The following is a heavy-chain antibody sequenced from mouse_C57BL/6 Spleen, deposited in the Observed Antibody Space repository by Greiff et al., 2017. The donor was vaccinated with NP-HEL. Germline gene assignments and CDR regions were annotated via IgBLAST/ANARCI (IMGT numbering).Heavy chain of an antibody. CDR3: ARNLAMDY. J-gene: IGHJ4*01. CDR2: ISNGGGST. V-gene: IGHV5-12*01. Sequence: EVQLVESGGGLVQPGGSLKLSCAASGFTFSDYYMYWVRQTPEKRLEWVAYISNGGGSTYYPDTVKGRFTISRDNAKNTLYLQMSRLKSEDTAMYYCARNLAMDYWGQGTSVTVSS. CDR1: GFTFSDYY.